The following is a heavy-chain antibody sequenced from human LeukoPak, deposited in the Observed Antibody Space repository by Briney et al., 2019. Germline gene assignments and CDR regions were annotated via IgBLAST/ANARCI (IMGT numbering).Heavy chain of an antibody. D-gene: IGHD4-23*01. CDR3: ARGPIRDYGGNSGXY. CDR2: ISSNGGST. CDR1: GFTFSSYA. J-gene: IGHJ4*02. Sequence: GGSLRLSCAASGFTFSSYAMHWVRQAPGKGLEYVSAISSNGGSTYYANSVKGRFTISRDNSKNTLYLQMGSLRAEDMAVYYCARGPIRDYGGNSGXYWGQGTLVTVSS. V-gene: IGHV3-64*01.